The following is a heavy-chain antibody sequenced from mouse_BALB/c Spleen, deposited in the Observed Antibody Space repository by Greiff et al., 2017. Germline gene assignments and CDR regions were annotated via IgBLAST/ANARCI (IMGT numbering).Heavy chain of an antibody. CDR1: GYSITSGYY. Sequence: EVKLMESGPGLVKPSQSLSLTCSVTGYSITSGYYWNWIRQFPGNKLEWMGYISYDGSNNYNPSLKNRISITRDTSKNQFFLKLNSVTTEDTATYYCARLDYHYYGSSYGYFDYWGQGTTLTVSS. D-gene: IGHD1-1*01. CDR3: ARLDYHYYGSSYGYFDY. CDR2: ISYDGSN. V-gene: IGHV3-6*02. J-gene: IGHJ2*01.